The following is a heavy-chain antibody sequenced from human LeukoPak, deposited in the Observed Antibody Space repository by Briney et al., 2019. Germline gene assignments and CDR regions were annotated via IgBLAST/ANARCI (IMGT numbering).Heavy chain of an antibody. CDR3: ARGRDGYNRHSDY. CDR2: KSHDGSNT. J-gene: IGHJ4*02. D-gene: IGHD5-24*01. CDR1: GFTVSSYV. Sequence: GGSLRLSCAASGFTVSSYVMHWVRQAPGKGLEWVASKSHDGSNTYFADSVRGRFSISSDNSKSTLYVQMNSLRVEDTAVYYCARGRDGYNRHSDYWGQGTLVTVSS. V-gene: IGHV3-30*04.